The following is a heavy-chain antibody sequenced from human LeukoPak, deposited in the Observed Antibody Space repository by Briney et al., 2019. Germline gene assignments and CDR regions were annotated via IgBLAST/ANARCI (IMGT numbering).Heavy chain of an antibody. Sequence: SETLSLTCAVSGRSVSSGSYSWTWIRQPPGKGLVWIGYIYHSGSTTYSPSLKSRVTMSLDRSKNQVSLKLSSVTAADTAVYYCAGDYGASYRFDYWGQGTLVTVFS. CDR3: AGDYGASYRFDY. D-gene: IGHD3-16*01. CDR2: IYHSGST. V-gene: IGHV4-30-2*01. J-gene: IGHJ4*02. CDR1: GRSVSSGSYS.